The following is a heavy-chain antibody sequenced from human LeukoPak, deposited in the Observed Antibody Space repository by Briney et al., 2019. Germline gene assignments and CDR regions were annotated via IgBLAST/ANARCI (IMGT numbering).Heavy chain of an antibody. CDR3: AKDTLSGAVTTDYYYYYMDV. CDR2: ISYDGSNE. Sequence: GGSLRLSCAASGFTFSSYVMHWVRQAPGKGLEWVAIISYDGSNEYYADSVKGRFTISRDNSKNTLYLQMNSLRAEDTAVYYCAKDTLSGAVTTDYYYYYMDVWGKGTTVTISS. J-gene: IGHJ6*03. D-gene: IGHD4-17*01. V-gene: IGHV3-30*04. CDR1: GFTFSSYV.